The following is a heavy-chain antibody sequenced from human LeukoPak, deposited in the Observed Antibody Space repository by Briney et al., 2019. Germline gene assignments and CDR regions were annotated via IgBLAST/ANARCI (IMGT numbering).Heavy chain of an antibody. CDR1: GGFISSYY. Sequence: SETLSLTCTVSGGFISSYYWSWIRQPPGKGLEWIGYIYYSGSTNYNPSLKSRVTISVDTSKNQFSLKLSSVTAADTAVYYCARLPSIAAAWFDPWGQGTLVTVSS. J-gene: IGHJ5*02. D-gene: IGHD6-13*01. CDR2: IYYSGST. V-gene: IGHV4-59*08. CDR3: ARLPSIAAAWFDP.